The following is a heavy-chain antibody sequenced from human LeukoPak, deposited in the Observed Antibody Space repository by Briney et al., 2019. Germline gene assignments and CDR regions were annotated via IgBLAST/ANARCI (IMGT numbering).Heavy chain of an antibody. D-gene: IGHD2-15*01. J-gene: IGHJ3*02. Sequence: ASVKVSCKASGYTFTSYDINWVRQATGQGLEWMGWMNPNSGNTGYAQKFQGRVTMTRNTSISTAYMELSSLRSEDTAVYYCARGKEDIVVVVAANAFDIWGQGTMVTVSS. CDR3: ARGKEDIVVVVAANAFDI. CDR2: MNPNSGNT. V-gene: IGHV1-8*01. CDR1: GYTFTSYD.